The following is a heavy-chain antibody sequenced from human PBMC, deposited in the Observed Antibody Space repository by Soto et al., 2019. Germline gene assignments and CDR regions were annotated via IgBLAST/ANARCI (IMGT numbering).Heavy chain of an antibody. CDR1: GYTFTEHG. D-gene: IGHD3-16*02. Sequence: QIQLVQSGGEVKKPGASVKVSCKASGYTFTEHGISWVRQAPGQGLEWVGWISAFTDYTDYAQKFRGRVTLTTDKSTSTADMELRSMTSDETAVYYCAKDLTRLTQQIVDVYWGQGTLVTVSS. J-gene: IGHJ4*02. CDR2: ISAFTDYT. CDR3: AKDLTRLTQQIVDVY. V-gene: IGHV1-18*04.